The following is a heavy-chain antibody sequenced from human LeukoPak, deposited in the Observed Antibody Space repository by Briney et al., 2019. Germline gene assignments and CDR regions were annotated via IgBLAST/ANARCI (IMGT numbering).Heavy chain of an antibody. CDR2: IYYSGST. D-gene: IGHD3-22*01. CDR1: GGSISSSSYY. V-gene: IGHV4-39*07. Sequence: PSETLSLTCTVSGGSISSSSYYRGWIRQPPGKGLEWIGSIYYSGSTYYNPSLKSRVTISVDTSKNQFSLKLSSVTAADTAVYYCARSLPHPTTMIVVVITGYYYMDVWGKGTTVTVSS. J-gene: IGHJ6*03. CDR3: ARSLPHPTTMIVVVITGYYYMDV.